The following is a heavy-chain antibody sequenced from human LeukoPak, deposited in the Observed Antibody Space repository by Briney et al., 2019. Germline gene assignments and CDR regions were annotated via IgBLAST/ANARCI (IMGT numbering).Heavy chain of an antibody. J-gene: IGHJ4*02. CDR3: AHIVATASQDY. D-gene: IGHD5-12*01. CDR2: ISYDGSNK. V-gene: IGHV3-30*04. Sequence: GRSLRLSCAASGFTFSSYAMHWVRRAPGKGLEWVAVISYDGSNKYYADSVKGRFTISRDNSKNTLYLQMNSLRAEDTAVYYCAHIVATASQDYWGQGTLVTVSS. CDR1: GFTFSSYA.